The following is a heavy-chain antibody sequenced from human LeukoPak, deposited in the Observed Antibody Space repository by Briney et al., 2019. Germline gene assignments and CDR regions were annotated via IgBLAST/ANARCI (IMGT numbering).Heavy chain of an antibody. V-gene: IGHV4-38-2*02. CDR3: ASLGVWEQYIDWFDP. CDR2: VSHSGST. J-gene: IGHJ5*02. CDR1: GYSISSGYY. Sequence: PSETLSLTCTVSGYSISSGYYWGWIRQPPGKGLEWIGSVSHSGSTNYDPSLKSRVTISVDKSKNQFSLKLSPVTAADTAVYYCASLGVWEQYIDWFDPWGQGTLVTVSS. D-gene: IGHD1-26*01.